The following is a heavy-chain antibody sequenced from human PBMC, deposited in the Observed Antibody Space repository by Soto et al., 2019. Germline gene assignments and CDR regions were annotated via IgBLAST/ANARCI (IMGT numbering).Heavy chain of an antibody. D-gene: IGHD4-17*01. CDR2: IYYSGST. CDR1: GGSISSSSYY. CDR3: ASYGQTTVTLDY. J-gene: IGHJ4*02. Sequence: SETLSLTCTVSGGSISSSSYYWGWIRQPPGKGLEWIGSIYYSGSTYYNPSLKSRVTISVDTSKNKFSLKLSSVTAADTAVYYCASYGQTTVTLDYWGQGTLVTVSS. V-gene: IGHV4-39*01.